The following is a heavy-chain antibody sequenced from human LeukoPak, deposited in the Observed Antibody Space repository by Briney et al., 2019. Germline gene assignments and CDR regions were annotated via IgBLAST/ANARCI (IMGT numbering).Heavy chain of an antibody. CDR3: ARDTYYYGSGSRLLDY. CDR1: GGSISSYY. V-gene: IGHV4-59*01. J-gene: IGHJ4*02. D-gene: IGHD3-10*01. CDR2: IYYSGST. Sequence: SETLSLTCTGSGGSISSYYWSWIRQPPGKGLEWIGYIYYSGSTNYNPSLKSRVTISVDTSKNQFSLKLSSVTAADTAVYYCARDTYYYGSGSRLLDYWGQGTLVTVSS.